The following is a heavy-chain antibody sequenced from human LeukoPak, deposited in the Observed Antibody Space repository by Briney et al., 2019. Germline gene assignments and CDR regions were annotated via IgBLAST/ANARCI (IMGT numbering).Heavy chain of an antibody. D-gene: IGHD1-26*01. CDR1: GFTFSDYA. CDR2: ISKDGSDK. V-gene: IGHV3-30-3*01. CDR3: AKDVGKWESLHFFDY. Sequence: PGRSLRLSCEASGFTFSDYAMHWVRQAPGKGLEWVAVISKDGSDKYYPVSVRGRFTISRDNSRNTLYLQMNSLRGDDTAVYYCAKDVGKWESLHFFDYWGQGTLVTVSS. J-gene: IGHJ4*02.